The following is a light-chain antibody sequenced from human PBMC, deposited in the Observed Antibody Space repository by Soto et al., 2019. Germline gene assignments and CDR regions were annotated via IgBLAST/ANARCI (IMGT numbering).Light chain of an antibody. V-gene: IGKV3-11*01. J-gene: IGKJ2*01. Sequence: EIVVTQSPATLSLSPGERATLSCRASQSVSSYLAWYQQKPGQAPRLLIYDASNRATGIPARFSGSGSGTDFTLTISRLEPEDSAVYYCQQYGASPPYTFGQGTKVDIK. CDR1: QSVSSY. CDR3: QQYGASPPYT. CDR2: DAS.